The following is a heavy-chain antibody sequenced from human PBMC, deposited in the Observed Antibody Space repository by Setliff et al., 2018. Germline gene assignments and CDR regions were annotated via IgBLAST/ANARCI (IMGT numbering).Heavy chain of an antibody. CDR3: AKDRHDTRGNGDY. V-gene: IGHV3-23*01. Sequence: PGGSLRLSCVASGFPFRNYAMTWVRQAPGKGLEWVSAISGSGGSTFYANSVKGRFTISRDNSKNTLYLEMSSLKSEDTAIYYCAKDRHDTRGNGDYWGQGTLVTVSS. CDR1: GFPFRNYA. J-gene: IGHJ4*02. CDR2: ISGSGGST. D-gene: IGHD3-22*01.